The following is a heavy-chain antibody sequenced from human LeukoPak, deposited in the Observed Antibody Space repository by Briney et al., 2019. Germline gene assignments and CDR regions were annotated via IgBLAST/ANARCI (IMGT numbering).Heavy chain of an antibody. CDR1: GYTFTSYD. Sequence: ASVKVSCKASGYTFTSYDINWVRQATGQGLEWMGWMNPNSGGTNYAQKFQGWVTMTRDTSISTAYMELSRLRSDDTAVYYCAIAGGGYDSYDAFDIWGQGTMVTVSS. D-gene: IGHD5-12*01. CDR2: MNPNSGGT. V-gene: IGHV1-2*04. J-gene: IGHJ3*02. CDR3: AIAGGGYDSYDAFDI.